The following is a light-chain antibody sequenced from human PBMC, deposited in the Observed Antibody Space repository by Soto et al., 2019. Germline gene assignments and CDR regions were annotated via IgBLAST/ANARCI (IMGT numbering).Light chain of an antibody. CDR2: DAS. CDR1: QSISTY. J-gene: IGKJ5*01. Sequence: DIQMTQSPSSLSASVGGRITITCRASQSISTYLNWYQQKPGKAPELLIYDASTLQSGLPSKFSGSGSGTDFILTISSLQPEDFATYYCQQSYSTPITFGQGTRLDIK. CDR3: QQSYSTPIT. V-gene: IGKV1-39*01.